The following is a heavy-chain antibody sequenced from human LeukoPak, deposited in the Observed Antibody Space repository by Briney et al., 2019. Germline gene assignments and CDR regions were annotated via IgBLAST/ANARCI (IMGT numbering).Heavy chain of an antibody. D-gene: IGHD3-22*01. J-gene: IGHJ4*02. V-gene: IGHV4-59*08. CDR1: GGSISGYY. CDR2: KFYTGST. Sequence: SETLSLTCSVSGGSISGYYWTWIRQPPGKGLEWIGYKFYTGSTNYNPSLKSRVTISADTSKNQFSLNLNSVTASDTAVYYCARQKILDDNYDSSGYYVDQWGQGSLVTVSS. CDR3: ARQKILDDNYDSSGYYVDQ.